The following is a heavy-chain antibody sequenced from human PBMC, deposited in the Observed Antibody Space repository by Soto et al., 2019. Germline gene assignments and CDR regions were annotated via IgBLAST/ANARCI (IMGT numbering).Heavy chain of an antibody. V-gene: IGHV1-69*01. D-gene: IGHD3-9*01. CDR2: IIPIFGTA. CDR3: ARAGYDILTGYEDYYYYGMDV. CDR1: GGTFSSYA. Sequence: QVQLVQSGAEVKKPGSSVKVSCKASGGTFSSYAISWVRQAPGQGLEWMGGIIPIFGTANYAQKFQGRVTITADESTSTAYMELRSLRSENTAVYYCARAGYDILTGYEDYYYYGMDVWGQGTTVTVSS. J-gene: IGHJ6*02.